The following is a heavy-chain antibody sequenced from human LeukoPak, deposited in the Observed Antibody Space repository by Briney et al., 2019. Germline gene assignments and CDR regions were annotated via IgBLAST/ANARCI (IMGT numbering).Heavy chain of an antibody. CDR1: GYTFTGYY. CDR2: ISAYNGHT. Sequence: ASVKVSCKASGYTFTGYYMHWVRQAPGQGLEWMGWISAYNGHTNYAQKFQGRVTMTTDTSTSTAYMELRSLRSDDTAVYYCARDTLDFWSGYSYNWFDPWGQGTLVTVSS. J-gene: IGHJ5*02. CDR3: ARDTLDFWSGYSYNWFDP. V-gene: IGHV1-18*04. D-gene: IGHD3-3*01.